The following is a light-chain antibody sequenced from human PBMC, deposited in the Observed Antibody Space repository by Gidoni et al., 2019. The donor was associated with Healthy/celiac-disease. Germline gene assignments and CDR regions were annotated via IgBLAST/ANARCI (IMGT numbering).Light chain of an antibody. CDR2: GAS. V-gene: IGKV3-20*01. CDR1: QSVSSSY. Sequence: EIVLTQSPGTLSLSPGERATLSCRASQSVSSSYLAWYQQKPGQAPRLLIYGASSRATGIPDRFSGSGSGTDFTLTISRLEPEDFAVYYCQQYGSSTLTFXGXTKVXIK. CDR3: QQYGSSTLT. J-gene: IGKJ4*01.